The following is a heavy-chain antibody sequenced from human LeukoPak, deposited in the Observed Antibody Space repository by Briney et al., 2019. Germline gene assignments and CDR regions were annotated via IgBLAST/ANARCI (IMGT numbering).Heavy chain of an antibody. CDR2: ISSSSSYI. J-gene: IGHJ4*02. CDR3: GGYYYDSSGHPDY. V-gene: IGHV3-21*01. Sequence: GGSLRLSCAASGFTFSGYGMNWVRQAPGKGLEWVSSISSSSSYIYYADSVKGRFTISRDNAKNSLYLQMNSLRAEDTAVYYCGGYYYDSSGHPDYWGQGTLVTVSS. D-gene: IGHD3-22*01. CDR1: GFTFSGYG.